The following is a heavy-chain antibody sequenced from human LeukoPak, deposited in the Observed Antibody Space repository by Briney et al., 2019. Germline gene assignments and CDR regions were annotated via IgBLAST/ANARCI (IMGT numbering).Heavy chain of an antibody. CDR2: IKQDGSEK. J-gene: IGHJ4*02. D-gene: IGHD2-2*01. V-gene: IGHV3-7*01. CDR3: ASIGYCSSTSCSFGFDY. CDR1: GFTFSSYW. Sequence: GGSLRLSCAASGFTFSSYWMSWVRQAPGKGLEWVANIKQDGSEKYYVDSVKGGFTISRDNAKNSLYLQMNSLRAEATAVYYCASIGYCSSTSCSFGFDYWGQGTLVTVSS.